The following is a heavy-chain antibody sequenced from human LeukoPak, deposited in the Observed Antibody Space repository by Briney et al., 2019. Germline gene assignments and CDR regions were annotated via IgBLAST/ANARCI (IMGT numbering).Heavy chain of an antibody. CDR3: ASPGIVAAGTDRGFDY. J-gene: IGHJ4*02. V-gene: IGHV4-59*01. CDR1: GGSISRYY. CDR2: IYYSGST. Sequence: SQTLSLTCTVSGGSISRYYWSWIRQPPGKGLELIGIIYYSGSTNYNPSLKSRVTISVDTSKNQFSLKLSSVTAADTAVYYCASPGIVAAGTDRGFDYWGQGTLVTVSS. D-gene: IGHD6-13*01.